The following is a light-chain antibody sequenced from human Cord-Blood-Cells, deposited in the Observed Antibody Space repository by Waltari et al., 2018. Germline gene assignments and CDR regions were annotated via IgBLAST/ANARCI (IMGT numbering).Light chain of an antibody. CDR3: SSCPSSSPVV. CDR2: DVS. CDR1: SSDVGGYNY. Sequence: QSALTQPASVSGSPGQSITISCTGTSSDVGGYNYASWYQQHPGKAPKLMIYDVSKRPSGVSNRFSGSKAGTTASLNISSLQAAHAAYYYGSSCPSSSPVVFGGGTRLTVL. J-gene: IGLJ2*01. V-gene: IGLV2-14*01.